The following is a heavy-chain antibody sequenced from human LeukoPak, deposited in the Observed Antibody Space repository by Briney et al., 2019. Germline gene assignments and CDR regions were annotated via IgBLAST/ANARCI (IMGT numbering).Heavy chain of an antibody. CDR3: ATGYYFGSGSYGYLDY. CDR1: GVTLSSKY. D-gene: IGHD3-10*01. V-gene: IGHV3-53*01. CDR2: IYSSGDA. J-gene: IGHJ4*02. Sequence: PGGSLRLSCAASGVTLSSKYMSWVRQTPGKGLQWVALIYSSGDAYTPDSVKGRFTISRDDSENTLYLQMDSLRAEDTAVYYCATGYYFGSGSYGYLDYWGQGALVTVSS.